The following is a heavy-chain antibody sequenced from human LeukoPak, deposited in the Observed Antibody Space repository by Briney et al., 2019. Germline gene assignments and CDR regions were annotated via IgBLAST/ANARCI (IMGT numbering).Heavy chain of an antibody. CDR3: ARFPKRVDFWFWVDY. CDR2: ISSSGNTI. V-gene: IGHV3-11*04. CDR1: GFTLSDYY. J-gene: IGHJ4*02. Sequence: GGFLRLSCGPSGFTLSDYYMSWMRQPPGEGVEGVLYISSSGNTIYYADSVKGRFTISRDNGKNSLYLHMNSLRAEDTAVYYCARFPKRVDFWFWVDYWGQGTLVTVSS. D-gene: IGHD3-3*01.